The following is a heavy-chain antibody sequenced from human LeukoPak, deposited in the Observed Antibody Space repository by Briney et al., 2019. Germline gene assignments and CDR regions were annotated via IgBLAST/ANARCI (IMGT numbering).Heavy chain of an antibody. CDR3: AKCEVVPAAMLWTPDY. CDR1: GYTLSGYY. Sequence: ASVKVSCKASGYTLSGYYMHWVRQAPGQGLEWMGWINPNTGGTNYAQKFQGRVTMTRDTSISTAYMELSRLRSDDTAVYYCAKCEVVPAAMLWTPDYWGQGTLVTVSS. V-gene: IGHV1-2*02. CDR2: INPNTGGT. J-gene: IGHJ4*02. D-gene: IGHD2-2*01.